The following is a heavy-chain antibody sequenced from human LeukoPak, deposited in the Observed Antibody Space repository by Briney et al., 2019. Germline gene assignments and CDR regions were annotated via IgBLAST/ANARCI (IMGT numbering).Heavy chain of an antibody. Sequence: SVKVSCKASGGTFSSYSISWVRQAPGQGPEWMGGSIPIFGTANYAQKFQGRVTITTDESTSTAYMELSSLRSEDTAVYYCAAQHGGRYKGPLDYWGQGTLVTVSS. CDR1: GGTFSSYS. CDR2: SIPIFGTA. D-gene: IGHD1-26*01. CDR3: AAQHGGRYKGPLDY. V-gene: IGHV1-69*05. J-gene: IGHJ4*02.